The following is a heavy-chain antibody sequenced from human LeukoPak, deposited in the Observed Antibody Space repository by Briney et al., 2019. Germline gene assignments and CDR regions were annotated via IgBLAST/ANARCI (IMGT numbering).Heavy chain of an antibody. D-gene: IGHD3-22*01. CDR1: GFTFSSYA. V-gene: IGHV3-23*01. J-gene: IGHJ1*01. CDR2: SSGSGGST. Sequence: GGSLRLSCAASGFTFSSYAMSWVRQAPGKGLEWVSASSGSGGSTYYADSVKGRFTISRDNSKNTLYLLMNSLRAEDTAVYYCAKEGYYYDSNGPAEYFQHWGQGTLVTVSS. CDR3: AKEGYYYDSNGPAEYFQH.